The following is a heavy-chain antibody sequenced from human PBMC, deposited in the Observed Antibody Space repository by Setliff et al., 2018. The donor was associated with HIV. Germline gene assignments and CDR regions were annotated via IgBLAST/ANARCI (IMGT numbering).Heavy chain of an antibody. CDR3: TTGLPLFCSGGSCLFDF. CDR2: FNPEDGKT. D-gene: IGHD2-15*01. J-gene: IGHJ4*02. CDR1: GYTFTSYY. Sequence: VKVSCKASGYTFTSYYMHWVRQAPGQGLEWKGSFNPEDGKTIYAQQFQGRVTMIEDTSTDTAYMELSSLRSEDTAVYYCTTGLPLFCSGGSCLFDFWGQGTLVTVSS. V-gene: IGHV1-24*01.